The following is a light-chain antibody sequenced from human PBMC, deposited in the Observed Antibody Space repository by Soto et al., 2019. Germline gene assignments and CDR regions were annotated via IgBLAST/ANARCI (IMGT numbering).Light chain of an antibody. CDR1: TSNIGTNY. Sequence: QSVLTQPPSASGTPGQRVTISCSGGTSNIGTNYVYWYQQLPGTAPKLLIYSNSQRPSGVPDRFSGSKSGTSASLAISGLQSEDEADYYCAAWDDSLIGVVFGGGTKLTVL. V-gene: IGLV1-47*02. J-gene: IGLJ2*01. CDR3: AAWDDSLIGVV. CDR2: SNS.